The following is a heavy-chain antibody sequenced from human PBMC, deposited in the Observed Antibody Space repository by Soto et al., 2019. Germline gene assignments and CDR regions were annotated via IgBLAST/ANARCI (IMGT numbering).Heavy chain of an antibody. CDR1: GYTFTSYY. V-gene: IGHV1-46*03. J-gene: IGHJ6*03. CDR2: INPSGGST. CDR3: ARGSVDTAMPGVNYCYMDV. Sequence: GASVKVSCKASGYTFTSYYMHWVRQAPGQGLEWMGIINPSGGSTSYAQKSQGRVTMTRDTSTSTVYMELSSLRSEDTAVYYCARGSVDTAMPGVNYCYMDVWGKGTTVTVSS. D-gene: IGHD5-18*01.